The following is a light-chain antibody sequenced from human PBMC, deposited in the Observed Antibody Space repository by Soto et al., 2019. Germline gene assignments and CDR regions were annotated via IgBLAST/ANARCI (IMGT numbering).Light chain of an antibody. CDR1: QNIRSNY. V-gene: IGKV3-20*01. Sequence: EIVLTQSPGTLSLSPGQRATLSCRASQNIRSNYVAWYQQKPGQAPRLPIFGSSSTATGIPDRFSASGSGTDFTLTISRLEPEDFAVYYCQQYGYEPLTFGGGTKVEI. J-gene: IGKJ4*01. CDR3: QQYGYEPLT. CDR2: GSS.